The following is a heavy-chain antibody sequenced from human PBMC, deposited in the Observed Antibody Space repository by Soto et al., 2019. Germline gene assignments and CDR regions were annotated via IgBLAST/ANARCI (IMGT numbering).Heavy chain of an antibody. CDR2: IYWNDDK. Sequence: QITLKESGPTLVKPTQTLTLTCTFSGFSLTTSGVSVGWIRQPPGKALEWLASIYWNDDKRYSPSLKSGLTLTKDNSKKQVVLTMTNMDPVDTATYYCAYRVGSRGSFDYWGQGTLVTVSS. J-gene: IGHJ4*02. V-gene: IGHV2-5*01. CDR3: AYRVGSRGSFDY. D-gene: IGHD6-25*01. CDR1: GFSLTTSGVS.